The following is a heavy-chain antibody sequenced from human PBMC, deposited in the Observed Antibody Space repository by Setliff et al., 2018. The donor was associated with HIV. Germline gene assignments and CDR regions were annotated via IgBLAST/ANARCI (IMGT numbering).Heavy chain of an antibody. Sequence: GASVKVSCKASGYTFTSYYIHWVRQAPGQGLEWMGVIHPSGGSTSYAQSFQDRVTVTGDTSTSTVYMELSSLRSEDTAVYYCARVRYCSGGSCYGGEYWFDPWGQGTLVTVSS. CDR1: GYTFTSYY. CDR2: IHPSGGST. CDR3: ARVRYCSGGSCYGGEYWFDP. V-gene: IGHV1-46*01. D-gene: IGHD2-15*01. J-gene: IGHJ5*02.